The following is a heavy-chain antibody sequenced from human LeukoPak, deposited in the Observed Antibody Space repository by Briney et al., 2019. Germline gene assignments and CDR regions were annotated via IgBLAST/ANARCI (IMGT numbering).Heavy chain of an antibody. CDR1: GYTFTGYY. D-gene: IGHD3-22*01. J-gene: IGHJ3*02. Sequence: ASVKVSCKASGYTFTGYYIHWVRQAPGQGLEWMGWISAYNGNTNYAQKLQGRVTMTTDTSTSTAYMELRSLRSDDTAVYYCARWDYYDSRTFDIWGQGTMVTVS. V-gene: IGHV1-18*04. CDR2: ISAYNGNT. CDR3: ARWDYYDSRTFDI.